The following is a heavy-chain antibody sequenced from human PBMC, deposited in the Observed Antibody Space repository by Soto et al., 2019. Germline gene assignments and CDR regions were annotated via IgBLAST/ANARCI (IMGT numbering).Heavy chain of an antibody. CDR1: GYPVTAYY. J-gene: IGHJ3*02. CDR2: INPATGAA. Sequence: QLHLVQSGAVVKKPGASVTVSCSASGYPVTAYYMHWVRQAPGRGLEWMGGINPATGAAKYTQTFQGRVTMARDTSTSKVFMELSGPNSEDTALFYCARGGGVGVAGSAAFDMWGQGTLVTVSS. D-gene: IGHD3-3*01. CDR3: ARGGGVGVAGSAAFDM. V-gene: IGHV1-2*02.